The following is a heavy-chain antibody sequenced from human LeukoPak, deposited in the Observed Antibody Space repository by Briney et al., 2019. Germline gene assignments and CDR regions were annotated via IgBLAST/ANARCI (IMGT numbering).Heavy chain of an antibody. Sequence: GGSLRLSCAASGFTFSSYAMSWVRQAPGKGLEWVSAISGSGGSTYYADSVTGRFTISRDNSNNRLFQQMSSLRAEDTAVYYCAVRGIYCYSYWRFFDYWGQGTLVTVSS. CDR2: ISGSGGST. D-gene: IGHD2-21*01. V-gene: IGHV3-23*01. CDR3: AVRGIYCYSYWRFFDY. J-gene: IGHJ4*02. CDR1: GFTFSSYA.